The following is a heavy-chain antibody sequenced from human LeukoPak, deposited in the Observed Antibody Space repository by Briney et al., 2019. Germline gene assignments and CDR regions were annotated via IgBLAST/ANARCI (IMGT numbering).Heavy chain of an antibody. V-gene: IGHV5-51*01. CDR1: GYSFTSYW. J-gene: IGHJ4*02. CDR2: IYPGDSDT. CDR3: ARIGLYCSSTSCYDY. D-gene: IGHD2-2*01. Sequence: GEFLKISCKGSGYSFTSYWIGWVRQMPGKGLEWMGIIYPGDSDTRYSPSFQGQVTISADKSISTAHLQWSSLKASDTAMYYCARIGLYCSSTSCYDYWGQGTLVTVSS.